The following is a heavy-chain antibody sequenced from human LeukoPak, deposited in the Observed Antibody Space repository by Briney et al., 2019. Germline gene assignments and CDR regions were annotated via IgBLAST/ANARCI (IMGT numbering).Heavy chain of an antibody. J-gene: IGHJ4*02. Sequence: PGGSLRLSCAASGFTFSSYAMSWVRQAPGKGLEWVSAISGSGDSTYYADSVKGRVTISRDNSKNTLYVQMNSLRAEDTAVYYCAKISSSGWSLVDYWGQGTLVTVSS. CDR2: ISGSGDST. CDR1: GFTFSSYA. V-gene: IGHV3-23*01. CDR3: AKISSSGWSLVDY. D-gene: IGHD6-19*01.